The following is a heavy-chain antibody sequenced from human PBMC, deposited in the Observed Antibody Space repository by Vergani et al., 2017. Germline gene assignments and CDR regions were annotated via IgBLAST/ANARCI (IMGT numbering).Heavy chain of an antibody. CDR2: IIPILGIA. Sequence: QVQLVQSGAEVKKPGSSVKVSCKASGGTFSSYAISWVRQAPGQGLEWMGRIIPILGIANYAQKFQGRVTITADKSTSTAYMELSSLRSEDTAVYYCAKDVGYYYGSGSHAFDIWGQGTMVTVSS. D-gene: IGHD3-10*01. CDR3: AKDVGYYYGSGSHAFDI. J-gene: IGHJ3*02. V-gene: IGHV1-69*04. CDR1: GGTFSSYA.